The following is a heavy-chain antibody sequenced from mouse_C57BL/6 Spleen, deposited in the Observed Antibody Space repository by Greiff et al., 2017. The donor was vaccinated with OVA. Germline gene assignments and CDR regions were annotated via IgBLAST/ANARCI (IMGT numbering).Heavy chain of an antibody. J-gene: IGHJ3*01. CDR3: AREGDSSGLWFAY. Sequence: VQPQQSGPEPVKPGALVKISCKASGYTFTDYYMNWVKQSHGKSLEWIGDIYPNNGGTSYNQKFKGKATFTVDKSSSTAYMELRSLTSEDSAVYYCAREGDSSGLWFAYWGQGTLVTVSA. CDR1: GYTFTDYY. CDR2: IYPNNGGT. D-gene: IGHD3-2*02. V-gene: IGHV1-26*01.